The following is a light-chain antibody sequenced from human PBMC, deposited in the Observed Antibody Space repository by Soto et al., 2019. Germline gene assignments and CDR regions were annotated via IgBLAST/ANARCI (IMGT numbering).Light chain of an antibody. CDR1: QSVDTF. J-gene: IGKJ2*01. CDR2: DTS. V-gene: IGKV3-11*01. Sequence: EIVLTQSPATLSLSPGERATLSCRASQSVDTFLAWYQQKPGRTPRLLIYDTSNRATGIPPRFSGSGSGTDFTLTISRLEPEDFAVYYCQVRTEWPPFMYSFGQGPKLEVK. CDR3: QVRTEWPPFMYS.